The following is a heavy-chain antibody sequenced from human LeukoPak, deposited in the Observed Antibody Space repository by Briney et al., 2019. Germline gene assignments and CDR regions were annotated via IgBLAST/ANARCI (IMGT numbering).Heavy chain of an antibody. CDR3: ARDPFQDDYGGNSDY. J-gene: IGHJ4*02. D-gene: IGHD4-23*01. CDR1: GFTFSSYG. Sequence: GGSLRLSCAASGFTFSSYGMHWVRQAPGKGLEWVAVIWYDGSNKYYADSVKGRFTISRDNSKNTLYLQMNSLRAEDTAVYYCARDPFQDDYGGNSDYWGQGTLVTVSS. CDR2: IWYDGSNK. V-gene: IGHV3-33*01.